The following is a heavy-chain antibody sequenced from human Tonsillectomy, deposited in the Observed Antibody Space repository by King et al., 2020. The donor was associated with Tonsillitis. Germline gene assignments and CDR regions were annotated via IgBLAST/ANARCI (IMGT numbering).Heavy chain of an antibody. CDR3: ARGFSGSYDL. J-gene: IGHJ4*02. D-gene: IGHD1-26*01. V-gene: IGHV4-59*08. CDR1: GGSISSYY. CDR2: VHYSGDT. Sequence: VQLQESGPGLVKPSETLSLTCTVSGGSISSYYWTWIRQPPGKGLEWIGYVHYSGDTNYKSSLKSRATISVDTSKNQFSLNLRSVSAADTAVYYCARGFSGSYDLWGQGTRVTVSS.